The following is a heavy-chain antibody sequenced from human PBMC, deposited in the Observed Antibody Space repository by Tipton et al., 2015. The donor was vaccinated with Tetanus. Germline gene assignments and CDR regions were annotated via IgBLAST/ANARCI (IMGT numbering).Heavy chain of an antibody. D-gene: IGHD3-10*02. CDR3: ARGTVHAFDF. V-gene: IGHV4-31*03. Sequence: TLSLTCTVSGCSINSGGHFWTWIRQRTGKGLEWIGHIRDNGNSYANPSLSGRVTMSVDTRKNHFSLNLTSMSVADTATYYCARGTVHAFDFWGQGVQVTVSS. CDR1: GCSINSGGHF. CDR2: IRDNGNS. J-gene: IGHJ4*02.